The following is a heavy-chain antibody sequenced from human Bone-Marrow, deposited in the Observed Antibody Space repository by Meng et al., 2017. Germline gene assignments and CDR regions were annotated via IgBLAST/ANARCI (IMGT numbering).Heavy chain of an antibody. CDR3: ARVETATTNPYFDY. Sequence: QAQLQESGPRLVKPSQTLSLTCTIPGGSTSSGDYYWSWIRQPPGRGLEWIGYIYYSGSTYYNPSLRSRVTISVDTSKNQISLILTSVTAADTAVYFCARVETATTNPYFDYWGQGTLVTVSS. J-gene: IGHJ4*02. CDR1: GGSTSSGDYY. D-gene: IGHD5-24*01. V-gene: IGHV4-30-4*01. CDR2: IYYSGST.